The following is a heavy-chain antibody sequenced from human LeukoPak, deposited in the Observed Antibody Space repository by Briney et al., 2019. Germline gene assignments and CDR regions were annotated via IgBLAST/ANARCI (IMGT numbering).Heavy chain of an antibody. CDR2: VGGNSYYT. CDR3: ARGDGGNSAFDY. CDR1: GFTFSDYY. D-gene: IGHD4-23*01. Sequence: GSLRLSCAASGFTFSDYYMSWIRQTPEKGLEWVSYVGGNSYYTNYADSVKGRFTISRDNAKNSLYLQMNSLRAEDTAVYYCARGDGGNSAFDYWGQGNLVTVSS. V-gene: IGHV3-11*05. J-gene: IGHJ4*02.